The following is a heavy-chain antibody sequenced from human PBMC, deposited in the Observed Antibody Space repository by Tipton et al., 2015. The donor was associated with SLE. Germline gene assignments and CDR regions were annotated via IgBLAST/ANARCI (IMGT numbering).Heavy chain of an antibody. CDR2: IYQNGGT. V-gene: IGHV4-59*01. CDR1: AASISTSY. J-gene: IGHJ4*02. D-gene: IGHD7-27*01. Sequence: LRLSCPVSAASISTSYWSWIRRAPGKGLEWIAYIYQNGGTSYNPSLRSRFSISIDTSKKQFSLKVRSVTAADTAVYYCARIQMGTHYFDSWGPGILVTVSP. CDR3: ARIQMGTHYFDS.